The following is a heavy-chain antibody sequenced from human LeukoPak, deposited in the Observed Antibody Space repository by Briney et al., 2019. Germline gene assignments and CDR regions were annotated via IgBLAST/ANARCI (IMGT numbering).Heavy chain of an antibody. J-gene: IGHJ6*04. CDR1: GFTFSSYG. Sequence: PGGSLRLSCAASGFTFSSYGMHWVRQGPGKGLEWVAFIRFDGSNKYYADSVQGRITVSRDNSKNTLYLQLSSLRVEDTAMYYCAKDISVRSFLFFHYLDVWGKGTTVTVSS. CDR3: AKDISVRSFLFFHYLDV. V-gene: IGHV3-30*02. CDR2: IRFDGSNK. D-gene: IGHD3-10*01.